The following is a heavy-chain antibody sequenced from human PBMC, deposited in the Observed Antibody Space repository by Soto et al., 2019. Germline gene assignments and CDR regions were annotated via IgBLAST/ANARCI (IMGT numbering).Heavy chain of an antibody. D-gene: IGHD3-3*01. CDR1: GFTFGDYA. CDR2: IRSKAYGGTT. Sequence: GGSLRLSCTASGFTFGDYAMSWVRQAPGKGLEWVGFIRSKAYGGTTEYAASVKGRFTISRDDSKSIAYLQMNSLKTEDTAVYYCTREVTTFGVVISYFAYWGQGTLVTVSS. V-gene: IGHV3-49*04. J-gene: IGHJ4*02. CDR3: TREVTTFGVVISYFAY.